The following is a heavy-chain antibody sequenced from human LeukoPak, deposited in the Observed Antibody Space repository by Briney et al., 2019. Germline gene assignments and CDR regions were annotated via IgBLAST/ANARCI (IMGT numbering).Heavy chain of an antibody. CDR1: GFTFSDYA. D-gene: IGHD5-12*01. J-gene: IGHJ4*02. V-gene: IGHV3-30*03. Sequence: PGRSLRLSCAASGFTFSDYAIHWVRQAPGKGLEWVAIISYDGSNKYYADSAKGRFTISRDNSKNTLYLQMNSLRAEDTAVYYCARDFGSGYSGYGGDYWGQGTLVTVSS. CDR2: ISYDGSNK. CDR3: ARDFGSGYSGYGGDY.